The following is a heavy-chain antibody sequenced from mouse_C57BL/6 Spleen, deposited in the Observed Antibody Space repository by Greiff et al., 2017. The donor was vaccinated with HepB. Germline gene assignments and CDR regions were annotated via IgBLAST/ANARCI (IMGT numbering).Heavy chain of an antibody. J-gene: IGHJ3*01. V-gene: IGHV5-6*01. D-gene: IGHD2-4*01. Sequence: EVMLVESGGDLVKPGGSLKLSCAASGFTFSSYGMSWVRQTPDKRLEWVATISSGGSYTYYPDSVKGRFTISRDNAKNTLYLQMSSLKSEDTAMYDCARGDYDRTWFAYWGQGTLVTVSA. CDR3: ARGDYDRTWFAY. CDR1: GFTFSSYG. CDR2: ISSGGSYT.